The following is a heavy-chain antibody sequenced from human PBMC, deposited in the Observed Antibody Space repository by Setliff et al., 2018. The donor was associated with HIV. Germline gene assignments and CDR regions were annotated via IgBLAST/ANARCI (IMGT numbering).Heavy chain of an antibody. CDR2: MNYSGRS. CDR3: ARASLDTIIGVNFYYMDV. V-gene: IGHV4-31*03. J-gene: IGHJ6*03. Sequence: SQTLSLTCTVSGGSISNGGYYWNWIRQHPGKGLEWIGDMNYSGRSHYNPSLKSRVSISVDRSKNQFSLKVTSVTAADTAVYYCARASLDTIIGVNFYYMDVWGKGTTVTVSS. D-gene: IGHD3-3*01. CDR1: GGSISNGGYY.